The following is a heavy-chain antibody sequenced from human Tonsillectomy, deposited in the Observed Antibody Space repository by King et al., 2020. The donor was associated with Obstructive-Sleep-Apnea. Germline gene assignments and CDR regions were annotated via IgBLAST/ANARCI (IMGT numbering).Heavy chain of an antibody. D-gene: IGHD2-8*01. Sequence: VQLQESGPGLVKPSETLSLTCSVSGGSISSYYWSWIRQPAGKGLEWIGRIYTSGSTNYNPSLKSRVIMSVDTSKPQFSLKLSSVTAADTAVYYCARVNGWSHSYYGMDVWGPGATVTVSS. J-gene: IGHJ6*02. V-gene: IGHV4-4*07. CDR2: IYTSGST. CDR1: GGSISSYY. CDR3: ARVNGWSHSYYGMDV.